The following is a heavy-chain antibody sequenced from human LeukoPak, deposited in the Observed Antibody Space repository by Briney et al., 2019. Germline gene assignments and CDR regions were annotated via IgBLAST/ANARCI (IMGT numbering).Heavy chain of an antibody. V-gene: IGHV1-46*01. D-gene: IGHD2-2*02. CDR2: INPSGGST. Sequence: ASVKVSCKASGYTFTSYYMHWVRQAPGPGLEWMGIINPSGGSTSYAQKFQGRVTMTRDTSTSTVYMELSSLRSEDTAVYYCARAPPYCSSTSCYTNFDYWGQGTLVTVSS. CDR1: GYTFTSYY. CDR3: ARAPPYCSSTSCYTNFDY. J-gene: IGHJ4*02.